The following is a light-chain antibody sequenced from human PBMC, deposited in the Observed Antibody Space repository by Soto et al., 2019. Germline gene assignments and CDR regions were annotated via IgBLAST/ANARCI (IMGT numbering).Light chain of an antibody. V-gene: IGKV1-5*01. Sequence: DNPLTQSPSSLSASLGDRVTIXCRARHSINDWLAWYQQKPGKAPKLLIYDASSLESGVPSRFSGGGSGTEFSLIINGLQPEDFATYYCQQYHGFWFGQGTKVDIK. CDR3: QQYHGFW. CDR1: HSINDW. J-gene: IGKJ1*01. CDR2: DAS.